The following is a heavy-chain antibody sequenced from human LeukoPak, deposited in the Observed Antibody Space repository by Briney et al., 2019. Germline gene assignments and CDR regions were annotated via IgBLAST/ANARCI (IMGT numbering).Heavy chain of an antibody. CDR3: ASLPGGEKAFDI. J-gene: IGHJ3*02. CDR2: IYYSGST. CDR1: GGSISSSSYY. Sequence: KPSETLSLTCTVSGGSISSSSYYWSWIRQPPGKGLEWIGYIYYSGSTNYNPSLKSRVTISVDTSKNQISLKLSSVTAADAAVYYCASLPGGEKAFDIWGQGTMVTVSS. D-gene: IGHD2-21*01. V-gene: IGHV4-61*01.